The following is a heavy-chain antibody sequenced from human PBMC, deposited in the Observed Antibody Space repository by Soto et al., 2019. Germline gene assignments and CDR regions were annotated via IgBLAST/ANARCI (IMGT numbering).Heavy chain of an antibody. CDR1: GFSLSTSGVG. CDR2: IYWDDDK. CDR3: ALSVLSGVDNRVAAAGRYNWFDP. Sequence: QITLKESGPTLVKPTQTLTLTCTFSGFSLSTSGVGVGWIRQPPGKALEWLALIYWDDDKRYSPSLKSRLTITKDTSKNQVVLTMTNMDPVDTATYYCALSVLSGVDNRVAAAGRYNWFDPWGQGTLVTVSS. V-gene: IGHV2-5*02. J-gene: IGHJ5*02. D-gene: IGHD6-13*01.